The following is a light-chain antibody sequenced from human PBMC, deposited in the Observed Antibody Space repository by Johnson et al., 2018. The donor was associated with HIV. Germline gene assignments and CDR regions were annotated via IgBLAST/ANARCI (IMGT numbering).Light chain of an antibody. Sequence: SVLTQPPSVSAAPGQKVTISCSGSSSNIGNNYVSWYQQLTGTAPKLLIYDNNKRPSGIPDRFSASKSGTSATLGITGLQTGDEADYYCGTWDSSLSAYVFGTGSKVTVL. CDR1: SSNIGNNY. J-gene: IGLJ1*01. V-gene: IGLV1-51*01. CDR3: GTWDSSLSAYV. CDR2: DNN.